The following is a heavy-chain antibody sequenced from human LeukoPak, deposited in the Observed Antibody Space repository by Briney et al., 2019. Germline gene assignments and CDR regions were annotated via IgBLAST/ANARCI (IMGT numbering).Heavy chain of an antibody. CDR2: INTKSGGT. J-gene: IGHJ3*02. Sequence: ASVKVSCKASGYSFTGHYIHWVRQAPGQGPEWMGWINTKSGGTNYAQKFQGRVTMTRDTSINTAYMEVSRLRSDDTAVYYCARYSRGDAFDIWGQGTKVTVSS. V-gene: IGHV1-2*02. CDR3: ARYSRGDAFDI. D-gene: IGHD1-26*01. CDR1: GYSFTGHY.